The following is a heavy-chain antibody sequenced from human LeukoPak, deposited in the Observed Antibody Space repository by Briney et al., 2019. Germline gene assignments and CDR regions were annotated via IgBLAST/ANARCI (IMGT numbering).Heavy chain of an antibody. CDR3: AKDTEKYKDYYDSTTPFQH. CDR2: ISWNSGSI. J-gene: IGHJ1*01. V-gene: IGHV3-9*01. CDR1: GFTFDDYA. D-gene: IGHD3-22*01. Sequence: GRSLRLSCAASGFTFDDYAMHWVRQAPGKGLEWVSGISWNSGSIGYADSVKGRFTISRDNAKNSLYLQMNSLRAEDTALYYCAKDTEKYKDYYDSTTPFQHWGQGTLVTVSS.